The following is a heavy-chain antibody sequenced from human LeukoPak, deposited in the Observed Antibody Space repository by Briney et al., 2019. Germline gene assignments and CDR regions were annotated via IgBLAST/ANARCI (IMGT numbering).Heavy chain of an antibody. CDR1: RFTFSTYG. CDR2: ISYDGINK. V-gene: IGHV3-30*03. J-gene: IGHJ6*02. Sequence: GGSLRLSCAASRFTFSTYGMHWVLQAPGKGLEWVALISYDGINKYYADSVKGRFTVSRDNSKSTLYLQVNSLRAEDTAVYYCARDSDGMSVWGLGTTVTVSS. CDR3: ARDSDGMSV.